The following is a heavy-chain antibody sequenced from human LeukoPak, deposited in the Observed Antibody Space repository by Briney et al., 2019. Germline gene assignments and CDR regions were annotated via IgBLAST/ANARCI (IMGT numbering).Heavy chain of an antibody. CDR3: ARDAGGKVFGY. J-gene: IGHJ4*02. CDR2: INPNSGGT. Sequence: ASVKVSCKASGCTFTSYYMHWVRQAPGQGLEWMGWINPNSGGTNYAQKFQGRVTMTRDTSISTAYMELSRLRSDDTAVYYCARDAGGKVFGYWGQGTLVTVSS. D-gene: IGHD4-23*01. V-gene: IGHV1-2*02. CDR1: GCTFTSYY.